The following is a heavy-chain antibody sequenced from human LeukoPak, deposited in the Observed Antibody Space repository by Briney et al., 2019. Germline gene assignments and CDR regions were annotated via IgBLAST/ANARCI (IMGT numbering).Heavy chain of an antibody. D-gene: IGHD7-27*01. J-gene: IGHJ5*02. Sequence: SQTLSLTCTVSGGSISSGSYYWSWIRQPAGKGLEWIGRIYTSGSTNYNPSLKSRVTISVDTSKNQFSLKLSSETAADTAVYYCARVNWGSYNWFDPWGQGTLVTVSS. CDR3: ARVNWGSYNWFDP. CDR2: IYTSGST. V-gene: IGHV4-61*02. CDR1: GGSISSGSYY.